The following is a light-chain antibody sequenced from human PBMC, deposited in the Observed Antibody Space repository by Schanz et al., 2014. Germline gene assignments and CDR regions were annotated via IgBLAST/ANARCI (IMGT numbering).Light chain of an antibody. CDR3: LLSYSDAWV. Sequence: QAVVTQEPSLTVSPGGTVTLTCGSSAASVKSVRYAYWIQQKPGQAPRTLIYNADNRHSWTPARFSGSLLGGRAALTLSDAQFEDEAEYYCLLSYSDAWVFGGGTKLTVL. CDR1: AASVKSVRY. CDR2: NAD. V-gene: IGLV7-46*01. J-gene: IGLJ3*02.